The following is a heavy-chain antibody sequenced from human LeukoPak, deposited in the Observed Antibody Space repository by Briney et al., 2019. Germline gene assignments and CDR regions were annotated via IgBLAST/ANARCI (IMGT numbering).Heavy chain of an antibody. CDR1: GYTFTSYG. Sequence: GASVKVSCKASGYTFTSYGISCVRQAPGHGLEWMGWISAYNGNTNYAQKLQGRVTMATDTSTSTAYMELRSLRSDDTAVYYCARGLDIGTPMDRSDYWGQGTLVTVSS. CDR2: ISAYNGNT. V-gene: IGHV1-18*01. D-gene: IGHD1-7*01. CDR3: ARGLDIGTPMDRSDY. J-gene: IGHJ4*02.